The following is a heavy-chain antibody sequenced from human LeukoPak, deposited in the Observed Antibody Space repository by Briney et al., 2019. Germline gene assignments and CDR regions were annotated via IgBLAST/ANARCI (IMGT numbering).Heavy chain of an antibody. V-gene: IGHV3-7*01. CDR3: ARGVPYASWSGPHYSDY. Sequence: GGSLTLSCAASGFTFSSFWMTWVRQAPGKGMEWVANIKHDGGVKYYVDSVKGRFSISRDNAKNSLYLQMNSLRAEDTAVYYCARGVPYASWSGPHYSDYWGQGTLVTVSS. J-gene: IGHJ4*02. D-gene: IGHD3-3*01. CDR2: IKHDGGVK. CDR1: GFTFSSFW.